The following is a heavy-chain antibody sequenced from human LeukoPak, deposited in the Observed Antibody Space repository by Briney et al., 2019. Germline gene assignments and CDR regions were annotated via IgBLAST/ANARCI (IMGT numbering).Heavy chain of an antibody. CDR1: GFTFSRYA. V-gene: IGHV3-23*01. J-gene: IGHJ4*02. CDR3: ARDLGYSGSYVFDY. CDR2: ISGSGDSA. Sequence: GGSLRLSCAASGFTFSRYAMNWVRQAPGKGLEWVSAISGSGDSAYYADSVKGRFTISRDNSKNTLYLQMNSLRAEDTAVYYCARDLGYSGSYVFDYWGQGTLVTVSS. D-gene: IGHD1-26*01.